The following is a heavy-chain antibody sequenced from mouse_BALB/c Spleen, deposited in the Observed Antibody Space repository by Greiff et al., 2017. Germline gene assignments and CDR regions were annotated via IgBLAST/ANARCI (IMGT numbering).Heavy chain of an antibody. CDR2: ISSGGGST. J-gene: IGHJ4*01. D-gene: IGHD2-1*01. CDR3: ARHGNYHLYAMDY. V-gene: IGHV5-12-1*01. CDR1: GFAFSSYD. Sequence: EVQLVESGGGLVKPGGSLKLSCAASGFAFSSYDMSWVRQTPEKRLEWVAYISSGGGSTYYPDTVKGRFTISRDNAKNTLYLQMSSLKSEDTAMYYCARHGNYHLYAMDYWGQGTSVTVSS.